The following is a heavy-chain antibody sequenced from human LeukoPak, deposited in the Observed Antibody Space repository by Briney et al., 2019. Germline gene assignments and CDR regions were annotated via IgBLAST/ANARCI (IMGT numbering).Heavy chain of an antibody. J-gene: IGHJ3*02. CDR2: ISSGSTYI. CDR3: TREGVDVFDI. CDR1: GFTFSSYN. D-gene: IGHD3-10*01. Sequence: SGGSLRLSCAASGFTFSSYNMNWVRQAPGKGLEWVSSISSGSTYIYYADSVKGRFTISRDNTKNSLYLQMNSLRAEDTAVYYCTREGVDVFDIWGQGTMVIVSS. V-gene: IGHV3-21*01.